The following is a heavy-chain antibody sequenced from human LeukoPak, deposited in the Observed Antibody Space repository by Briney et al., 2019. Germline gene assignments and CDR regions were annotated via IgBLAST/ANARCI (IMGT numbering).Heavy chain of an antibody. J-gene: IGHJ6*02. Sequence: ASVKVSCKASGGTFSSYAISWVRQAPGQGLEWMGRIIPILGIANYAQKFQGRVTITADKSTSTAYMELSSLRSEDTAVYYCASRIGPYSYGSYYGMDVWGQGTTVTVSS. CDR2: IIPILGIA. D-gene: IGHD5-18*01. CDR3: ASRIGPYSYGSYYGMDV. CDR1: GGTFSSYA. V-gene: IGHV1-69*04.